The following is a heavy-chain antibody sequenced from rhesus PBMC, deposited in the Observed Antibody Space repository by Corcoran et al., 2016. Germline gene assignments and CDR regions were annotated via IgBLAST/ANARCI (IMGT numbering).Heavy chain of an antibody. D-gene: IGHD2-21*01. CDR2: ISGANDNS. V-gene: IGHV4-80*01. CDR3: VKNTGHIGHAYDF. Sequence: QVQLQESGPGLVKPSETLLLTCAVSGVSIRNHWWSWIRQPPGTGMEWIGEISGANDNSYINSSHKCRVTMSKDVSKNQFYLRMASVTAADTAVFYCVKNTGHIGHAYDFWGQGLRVTVSS. J-gene: IGHJ4*01. CDR1: GVSIRNHW.